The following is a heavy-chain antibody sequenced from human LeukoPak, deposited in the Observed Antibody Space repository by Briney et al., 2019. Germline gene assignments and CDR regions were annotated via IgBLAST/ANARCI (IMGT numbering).Heavy chain of an antibody. CDR1: GFTFSSYG. V-gene: IGHV3-33*01. CDR3: ARADIAAAEPYYYYYYGMDV. D-gene: IGHD6-13*01. J-gene: IGHJ6*02. Sequence: PGGSLRLSCAASGFTFSSYGMHWVRQAPGKGLEWVAVIWYDGSNKYYADSVKGRFTISRDNSKNTLYLQMNSLRAEDTAVYYCARADIAAAEPYYYYYYGMDVWGQGTTVTVSS. CDR2: IWYDGSNK.